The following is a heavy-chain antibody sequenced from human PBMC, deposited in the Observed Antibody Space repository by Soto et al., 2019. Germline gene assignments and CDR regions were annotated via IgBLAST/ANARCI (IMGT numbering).Heavy chain of an antibody. CDR2: INPNSGGT. J-gene: IGHJ5*02. Sequence: ASVKVSCKASGYTFTGYYMHWVRQAPGQGLEWMGWINPNSGGTNYAQKFQGRVTMTRDTSISTAYMELSRLRSDDTAVYYCARAPYYYDSSGPPSSWGQGTLVTVS. CDR3: ARAPYYYDSSGPPSS. CDR1: GYTFTGYY. D-gene: IGHD3-22*01. V-gene: IGHV1-2*02.